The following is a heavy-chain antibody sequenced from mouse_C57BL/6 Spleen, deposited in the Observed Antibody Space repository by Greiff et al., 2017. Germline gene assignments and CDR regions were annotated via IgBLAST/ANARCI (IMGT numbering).Heavy chain of an antibody. V-gene: IGHV1-47*01. CDR2: FHPSNDDT. CDR1: GYTFTTYP. D-gene: IGHD1-1*01. CDR3: SRGGHGSPYYEAMDY. J-gene: IGHJ4*01. Sequence: VQLHQSGAELVKPGASVKMSCTASGYTFTTYPIEWLMQNHGKSLEWIGNFHPSNDDTKYNEKFKCKATLTVENSSSTVYLELSLLTSDDSAVYYCSRGGHGSPYYEAMDYWGQGTSVTVSS.